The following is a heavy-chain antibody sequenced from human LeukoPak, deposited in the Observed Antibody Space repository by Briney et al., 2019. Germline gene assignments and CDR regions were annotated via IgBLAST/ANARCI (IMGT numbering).Heavy chain of an antibody. J-gene: IGHJ4*02. CDR1: GGSISSGSYY. CDR3: AGSGGLANTGAVFDY. Sequence: PSQTLSLTCTVSGGSISSGSYYWSWIRQPAGKGLEWIGRIYTSGSTNYNPSLKSRVPISVDTSKNQFSLKLSSVTAADRAVYHCAGSGGLANTGAVFDYWGQGTLVTVSS. D-gene: IGHD3-10*01. V-gene: IGHV4-61*02. CDR2: IYTSGST.